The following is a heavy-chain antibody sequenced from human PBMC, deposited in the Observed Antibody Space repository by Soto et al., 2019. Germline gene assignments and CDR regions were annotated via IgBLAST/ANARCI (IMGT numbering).Heavy chain of an antibody. Sequence: EVQLVESGGGLVQPGGSLRLSCAASGFTFSNYAMDWVRQAPGKVLEYVSGISSNGVGTYYENSVKDRFTISRDNSKNTLYLQMGSLRAEDMAVYYCARREQSDYYYMDVWGKGTSVTVSS. D-gene: IGHD6-19*01. V-gene: IGHV3-64*01. CDR2: ISSNGVGT. J-gene: IGHJ6*03. CDR1: GFTFSNYA. CDR3: ARREQSDYYYMDV.